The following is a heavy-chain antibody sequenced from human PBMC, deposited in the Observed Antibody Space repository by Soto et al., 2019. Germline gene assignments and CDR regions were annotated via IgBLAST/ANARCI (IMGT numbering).Heavy chain of an antibody. CDR2: INSDGSST. Sequence: EVQLVESGGGLVQPGGSLRLSCAASGFTFSSYWMHWVRQAPGKGLVWVSRINSDGSSTSYADSVKGRFTISRDNAKNTLYLQMNSLRTEDTAVYYCARVSRRGYDLIGFPTRAMDVWGTGTTVTVSS. V-gene: IGHV3-74*01. CDR1: GFTFSSYW. CDR3: ARVSRRGYDLIGFPTRAMDV. D-gene: IGHD5-12*01. J-gene: IGHJ6*04.